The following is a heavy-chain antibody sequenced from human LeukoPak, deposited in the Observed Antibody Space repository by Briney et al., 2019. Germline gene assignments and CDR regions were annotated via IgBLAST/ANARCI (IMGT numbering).Heavy chain of an antibody. CDR1: GFTFSSYA. Sequence: GGSLRLSCAASGFTFSSYAMSWVRQAPGKGLEWVSTISDSGGTISYADSVKGRFSISRDNSKNTPYLQMNSLRAEDTALYYCAKLPYSNSWYWFDPWGQGTLVTVSS. CDR3: AKLPYSNSWYWFDP. D-gene: IGHD6-13*01. V-gene: IGHV3-23*01. J-gene: IGHJ5*02. CDR2: ISDSGGTI.